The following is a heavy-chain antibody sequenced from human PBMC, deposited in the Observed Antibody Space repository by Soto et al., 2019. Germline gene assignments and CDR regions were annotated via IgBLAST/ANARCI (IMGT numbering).Heavy chain of an antibody. CDR1: GASISSYY. D-gene: IGHD3-10*01. Sequence: PSETLSLTCTVSGASISSYYWSWIRQPPGKGLEWIGYIYYSGSTNYNPSLKSRITISVDTSKNQFSLKLSSVTAADTAVYYCGRGEDYYGSELLPPNWFDPWGQGTLVTVSS. J-gene: IGHJ5*02. CDR2: IYYSGST. CDR3: GRGEDYYGSELLPPNWFDP. V-gene: IGHV4-59*08.